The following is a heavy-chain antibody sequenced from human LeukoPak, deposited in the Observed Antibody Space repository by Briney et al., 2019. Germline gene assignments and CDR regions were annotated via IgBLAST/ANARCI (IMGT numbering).Heavy chain of an antibody. CDR2: ISGSGGST. V-gene: IGHV3-23*01. CDR1: GFTFSSYA. CDR3: ARVKSQWLVRGYYFDY. Sequence: GGSLRLSCAASGFTFSSYAMSWVRQAPGKGLEWVSAISGSGGSTYYADSVKGRFTISRDNAKNSLYLQMNSLRAEDTAVYYCARVKSQWLVRGYYFDYWGQGTLVTVSS. J-gene: IGHJ4*02. D-gene: IGHD6-19*01.